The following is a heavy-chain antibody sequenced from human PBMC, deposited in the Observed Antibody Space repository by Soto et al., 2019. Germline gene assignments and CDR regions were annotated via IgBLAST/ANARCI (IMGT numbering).Heavy chain of an antibody. Sequence: ASVKVSCKASGYTFTSYAMHWVRQAPGQRLEWMGWINAGNGNTKYSQKFQGRVTITRDTSASTAYMELSSLRSEDTAVYYCARDWDYYGSGSPTDYWGQGTLVTVSS. CDR3: ARDWDYYGSGSPTDY. D-gene: IGHD3-10*01. CDR1: GYTFTSYA. J-gene: IGHJ4*02. CDR2: INAGNGNT. V-gene: IGHV1-3*01.